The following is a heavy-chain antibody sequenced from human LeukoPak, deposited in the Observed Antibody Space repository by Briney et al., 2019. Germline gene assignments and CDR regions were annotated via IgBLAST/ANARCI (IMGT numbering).Heavy chain of an antibody. Sequence: PSETLSLTCTVSGGSISNYYWSWIRQPPGKGLEWIGYIYYSGSTNYNPSLKSRVTISVDTSKNQFSLKLSSVTAADTAVYYCARAPYYYDSSGYYTFLYYGMDVWGQGTTVTVSS. D-gene: IGHD3-22*01. V-gene: IGHV4-59*01. CDR2: IYYSGST. J-gene: IGHJ6*02. CDR1: GGSISNYY. CDR3: ARAPYYYDSSGYYTFLYYGMDV.